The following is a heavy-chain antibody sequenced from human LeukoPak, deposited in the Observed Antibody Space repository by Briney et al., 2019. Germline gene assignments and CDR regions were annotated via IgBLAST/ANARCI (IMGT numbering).Heavy chain of an antibody. CDR1: GGSISSYY. CDR3: ARAGAWQIDP. Sequence: PSETLSLTCTVSGGSISSYYWSWIRQPPGKGLEWIGYIYYSGSTNYNPSLKSRVTISVDTSKNQFSLRLSSVTAADTAVYYCARAGAWQIDPWGQGTLVTVSS. CDR2: IYYSGST. D-gene: IGHD3-10*01. V-gene: IGHV4-59*01. J-gene: IGHJ5*02.